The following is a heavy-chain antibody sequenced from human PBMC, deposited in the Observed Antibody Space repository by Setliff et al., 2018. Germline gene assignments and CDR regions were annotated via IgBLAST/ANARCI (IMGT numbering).Heavy chain of an antibody. CDR3: AKDRVNDGFWDFDS. CDR1: GFTFRDYS. J-gene: IGHJ4*02. V-gene: IGHV3-23*01. CDR2: VIQVGAG. D-gene: IGHD1-26*01. Sequence: GASLKISCAASGFTFRDYSMVWVRQVPGKGLEWVAGVIQVGAGVYADSMKGRSTISRDNSKNTFFLQVNYVRVDDTATYYCAKDRVNDGFWDFDSWGQGIVVTVSS.